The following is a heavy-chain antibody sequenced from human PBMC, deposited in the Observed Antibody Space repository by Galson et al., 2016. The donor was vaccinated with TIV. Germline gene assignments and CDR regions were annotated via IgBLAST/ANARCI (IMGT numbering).Heavy chain of an antibody. CDR2: IYYTGDT. CDR1: GGSISNNRYY. V-gene: IGHV4-39*02. J-gene: IGHJ4*02. D-gene: IGHD1-1*01. CDR3: ARLSEWQLTYFDF. Sequence: ETLSLTCTVSGGSISNNRYYWGWIRQPPGKGLEWLGNIYYTGDTYYSPSLKSRVTMLVDTSKNHFSLRLRSVTAADTAVYYCARLSEWQLTYFDFWGQGTLVTVSS.